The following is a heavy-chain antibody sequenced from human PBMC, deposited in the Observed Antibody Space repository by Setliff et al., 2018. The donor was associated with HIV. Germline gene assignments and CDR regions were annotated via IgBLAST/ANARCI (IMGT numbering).Heavy chain of an antibody. CDR1: GGSVSGHY. Sequence: KSSETLSLTCAVYGGSVSGHYWGWSRQPPGKGLEWIGEITPSGATNYLPSLKSRVTMSLDTSKNQFSLKLTSVTAADTALYYCSNWNTTIDADSWGQGTLVTVSS. CDR3: SNWNTTIDADS. J-gene: IGHJ4*02. CDR2: ITPSGAT. V-gene: IGHV4-34*01. D-gene: IGHD5-18*01.